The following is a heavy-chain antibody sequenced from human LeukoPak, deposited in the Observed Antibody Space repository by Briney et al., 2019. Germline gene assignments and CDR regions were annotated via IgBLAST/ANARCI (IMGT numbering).Heavy chain of an antibody. J-gene: IGHJ6*02. V-gene: IGHV4-34*01. CDR3: ARGRAYSYGPRYGMDV. CDR1: GGSFSGYY. CDR2: INHSGST. Sequence: SATLSLTCAVYGGSFSGYYWSWIRPPPGKGLEWIGEINHSGSTNYNPSLKSRVTISVDTSKNQFSLKLSSVTAADTAVYYCARGRAYSYGPRYGMDVWGQGTTVTVSS. D-gene: IGHD5-18*01.